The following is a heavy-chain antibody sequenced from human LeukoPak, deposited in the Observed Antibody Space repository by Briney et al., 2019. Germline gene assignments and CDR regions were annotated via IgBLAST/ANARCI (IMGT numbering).Heavy chain of an antibody. CDR2: IKQDGSDK. Sequence: PGGSLRLSCAASGFTFSSYWMSWVRQAPGKGLEWVANIKQDGSDKYYVDSVKGRFTISRDNAKNTLYLQMNSLRAEDTAVYYCARVRGSYYPFDYWGQGTLVTVSS. D-gene: IGHD1-26*01. J-gene: IGHJ4*02. CDR3: ARVRGSYYPFDY. V-gene: IGHV3-7*01. CDR1: GFTFSSYW.